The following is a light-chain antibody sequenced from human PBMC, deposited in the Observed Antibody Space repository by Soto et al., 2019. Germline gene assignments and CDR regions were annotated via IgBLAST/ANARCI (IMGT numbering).Light chain of an antibody. J-gene: IGLJ3*02. CDR2: EAS. V-gene: IGLV2-23*01. CDR3: CSLSNGATWV. CDR1: NSDVGSHNF. Sequence: QSALTQPASVSGSPGQSITISCTGTNSDVGSHNFVSWYQQYPGKAPKLLIYEASKRPSGLSNRFSGSKSGNTASLTISGVQAEEEADYYCCSLSNGATWVFGGGTKLTVL.